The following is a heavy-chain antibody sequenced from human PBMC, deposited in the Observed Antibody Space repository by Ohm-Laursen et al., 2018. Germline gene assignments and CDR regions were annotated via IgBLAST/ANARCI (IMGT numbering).Heavy chain of an antibody. CDR1: GFTLSDYY. CDR2: MSNSGSII. J-gene: IGHJ5*01. CDR3: ARDGDANGDFHWFDS. D-gene: IGHD4-17*01. V-gene: IGHV3-11*04. Sequence: SLRLSCAASGFTLSDYYMSWIRQAPGKGLEWVSYMSNSGSIIFYADSVKGRFTISRDNAKNSLYLQMNSLRVEDTAVYYCARDGDANGDFHWFDSWGQGTLVIVSS.